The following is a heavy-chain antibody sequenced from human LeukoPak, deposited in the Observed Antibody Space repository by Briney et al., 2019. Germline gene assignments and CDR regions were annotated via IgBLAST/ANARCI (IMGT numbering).Heavy chain of an antibody. V-gene: IGHV4-34*01. D-gene: IGHD5-24*01. Sequence: SETLSLTCAVYGGSFSGYYWSWIRQPPGKGLEWIGEINHSGSTNYNPSLKSRVTISVDTSKNQFSLRLSSVTAADTAVFYCARHGRDGYNYRGVFDNWGQGTLVTVSS. J-gene: IGHJ4*02. CDR2: INHSGST. CDR3: ARHGRDGYNYRGVFDN. CDR1: GGSFSGYY.